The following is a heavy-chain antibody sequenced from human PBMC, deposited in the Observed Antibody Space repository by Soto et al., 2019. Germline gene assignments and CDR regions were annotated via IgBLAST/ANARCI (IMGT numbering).Heavy chain of an antibody. V-gene: IGHV4-4*02. CDR3: ASVLRGRFDP. CDR2: ISHSGIT. J-gene: IGHJ5*02. D-gene: IGHD5-12*01. CDR1: GGSITSANW. Sequence: SETLSLTCAVSGGSITSANWWTWVRQPPGGGLEWIGEISHSGITNYKASLKSRVTMSVDKTKNDVSLKLTSVTAADTAVYYCASVLRGRFDPWGQGTPVTVSS.